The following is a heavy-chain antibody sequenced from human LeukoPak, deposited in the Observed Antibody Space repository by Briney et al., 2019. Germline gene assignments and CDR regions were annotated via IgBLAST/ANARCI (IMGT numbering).Heavy chain of an antibody. CDR2: INPNSGGT. V-gene: IGHV1-2*02. CDR1: GYTFTGYY. D-gene: IGHD3-22*01. J-gene: IGHJ1*01. Sequence: ASVKVSCKASGYTFTGYYMHWVRQAPGQGLEWMGWINPNSGGTNYAQKFQGRVTMTRDTSISTAYMELSRLRSDDTAVYYCARVGYHDSSGYYFQHWGQGTLVTVSS. CDR3: ARVGYHDSSGYYFQH.